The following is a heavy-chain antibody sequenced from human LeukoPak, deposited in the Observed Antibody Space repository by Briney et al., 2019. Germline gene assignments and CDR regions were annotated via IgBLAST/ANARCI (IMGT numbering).Heavy chain of an antibody. V-gene: IGHV4-34*01. Sequence: SETLSLNASVYAVTFNYNYWSRLRPPQGHELKGFGEINHSGSTNYNPSLKSRVTISVDTSKNQFSLKLSSVTAADTAVYYCAREYYYDSSGYFYWGQGTLVTVSS. CDR2: INHSGST. D-gene: IGHD3-22*01. J-gene: IGHJ4*02. CDR3: AREYYYDSSGYFY. CDR1: AVTFNYNY.